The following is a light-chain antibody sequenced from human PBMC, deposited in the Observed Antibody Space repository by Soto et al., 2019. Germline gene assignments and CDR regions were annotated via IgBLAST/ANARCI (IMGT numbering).Light chain of an antibody. Sequence: QSALTQPASVSGSPGQSITISYTGTSSDVGGYNYVSWYQQHPGKAPKLIIYDVSNRPSGVSNRFSGSKSGNTASLTISGLQAEDEADYYCSSYTTSSPHVVFGGGTKLTVL. CDR1: SSDVGGYNY. CDR3: SSYTTSSPHVV. CDR2: DVS. J-gene: IGLJ2*01. V-gene: IGLV2-14*01.